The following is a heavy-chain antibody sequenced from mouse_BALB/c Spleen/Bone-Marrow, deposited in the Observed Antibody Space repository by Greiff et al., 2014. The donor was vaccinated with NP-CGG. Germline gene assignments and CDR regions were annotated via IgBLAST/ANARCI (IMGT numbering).Heavy chain of an antibody. Sequence: LVESGAELVKPGASVKLSCKASGYTFTSYYMYWVKQRPGQGLEWIGEINPSNGGTNFNEKFKSKATLTVDKSSSTAYMQLRSLTSEDSAVYYCTREGDSPFAYWGQGTLVTVSA. CDR2: INPSNGGT. J-gene: IGHJ3*01. V-gene: IGHV1S81*02. CDR1: GYTFTSYY. D-gene: IGHD2-13*01. CDR3: TREGDSPFAY.